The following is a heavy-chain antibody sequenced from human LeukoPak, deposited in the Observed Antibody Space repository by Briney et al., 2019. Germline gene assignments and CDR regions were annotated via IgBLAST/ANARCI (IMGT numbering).Heavy chain of an antibody. J-gene: IGHJ4*02. Sequence: NPSETLSLTCTVSGGSISSYYWSWIRQPAGKGLEWIGRIYTSGSTNYNPSLKSRVTMSVDTSKNQFSLKLSSVTAADTAVYYCASLGIAVAGLTFDYWGQGTLVTVSS. D-gene: IGHD6-19*01. CDR1: GGSISSYY. CDR2: IYTSGST. CDR3: ASLGIAVAGLTFDY. V-gene: IGHV4-4*07.